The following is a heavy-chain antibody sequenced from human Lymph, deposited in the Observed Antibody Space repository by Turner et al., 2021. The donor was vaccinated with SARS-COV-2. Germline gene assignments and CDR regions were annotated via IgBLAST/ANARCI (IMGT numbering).Heavy chain of an antibody. CDR3: VRDTAVACTLGAFDI. D-gene: IGHD6-19*01. Sequence: QVQLVQSGAEVKKPWSSVKVSCKASGGTFSSYAISWVRQAPGQGLVWMGGSIHMDDTANYEQNFQGRVIITADETTNTAFMELSSLRSEDTAVYYCVRDTAVACTLGAFDIWGQGTMVTVSS. CDR2: SIHMDDTA. CDR1: GGTFSSYA. V-gene: IGHV1-69*01. J-gene: IGHJ3*02.